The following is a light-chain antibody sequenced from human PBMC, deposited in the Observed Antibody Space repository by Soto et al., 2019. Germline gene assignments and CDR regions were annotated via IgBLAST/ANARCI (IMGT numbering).Light chain of an antibody. J-gene: IGLJ1*01. CDR1: SSDIGGYNF. V-gene: IGLV2-8*01. CDR3: SSYAGSRDV. Sequence: QSVLTQPPSASGSPGQSVTISCTGTSSDIGGYNFVSWYQQHPGKAPKLMIDEVNKRPSGVPDRFSGSKSGNTASLTVSGLQAEDEADYYCSSYAGSRDVFGTGTKLTVL. CDR2: EVN.